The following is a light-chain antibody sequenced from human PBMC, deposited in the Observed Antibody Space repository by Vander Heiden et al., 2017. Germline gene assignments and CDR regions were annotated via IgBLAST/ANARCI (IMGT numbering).Light chain of an antibody. J-gene: IGLJ1*01. CDR2: SNN. CDR1: SSNIGSNT. V-gene: IGLV1-44*01. Sequence: QSVLTQPPSASETPGQRVTISCPGSSSNIGSNTVNWYQQLPGPAPKLLIYSNNQRPSGVPDRFSGSKSGTSASLAISGLQSEDEADYYCAAWDDSLRVFGTGTKVTVL. CDR3: AAWDDSLRV.